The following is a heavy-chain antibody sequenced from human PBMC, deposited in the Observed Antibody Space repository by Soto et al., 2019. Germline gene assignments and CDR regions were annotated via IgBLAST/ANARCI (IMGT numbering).Heavy chain of an antibody. Sequence: ASVKVSCKGSGYTFTDYYIHWVRQAPGQGLEWMGWLNPNSGGTHYAQNFQGRVTMTRDTSINTAYAELNSLRSDDTAVYYCSIWVLFSSSSGFDHWGQGTLVTVSS. D-gene: IGHD6-6*01. CDR2: LNPNSGGT. CDR3: SIWVLFSSSSGFDH. J-gene: IGHJ4*02. CDR1: GYTFTDYY. V-gene: IGHV1-2*02.